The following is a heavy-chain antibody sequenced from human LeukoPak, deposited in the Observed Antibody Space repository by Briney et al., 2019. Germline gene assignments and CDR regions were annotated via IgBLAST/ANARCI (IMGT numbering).Heavy chain of an antibody. CDR2: IYYSGST. CDR1: GGSISSSSYY. D-gene: IGHD6-13*01. V-gene: IGHV4-39*01. CDR3: ARLATPVYSSSWYDAFDI. J-gene: IGHJ3*02. Sequence: SETLSLTCTVSGGSISSSSYYWGWIRQPPGKGLEWIGSIYYSGSTYYNPSLKSRVTISVDTSKNQFSLKLSSVTAADTAVYYCARLATPVYSSSWYDAFDIWGQGTMVTVSS.